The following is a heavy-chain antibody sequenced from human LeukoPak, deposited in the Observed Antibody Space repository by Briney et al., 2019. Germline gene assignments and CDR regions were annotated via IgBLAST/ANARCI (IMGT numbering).Heavy chain of an antibody. Sequence: ASVKVSCKASVCTFSSYAISWVRQAPGQGLEWMGGIIPIFGTANYAQKFQGRVTITADESTSTAYMELSSLRSEDTAVYYCARENTYSYGQIPYWGQGTLVTVSS. V-gene: IGHV1-69*13. D-gene: IGHD5-18*01. J-gene: IGHJ4*02. CDR2: IIPIFGTA. CDR3: ARENTYSYGQIPY. CDR1: VCTFSSYA.